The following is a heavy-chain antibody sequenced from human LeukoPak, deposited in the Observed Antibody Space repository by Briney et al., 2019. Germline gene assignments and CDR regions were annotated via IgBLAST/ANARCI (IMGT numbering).Heavy chain of an antibody. CDR3: ATNGPGYDFWSGYSRAPNWFDP. CDR2: INPNSGGT. J-gene: IGHJ5*02. D-gene: IGHD3-3*01. CDR1: GYTFTGYY. Sequence: GASVKVSCKASGYTFTGYYMHWVRQAPGQGLEWMGWINPNSGGTNYAQKFQGRVTMTEDTSTDTAYMELSSLRSEDTAVYYCATNGPGYDFWSGYSRAPNWFDPWGQGTLVTVSS. V-gene: IGHV1-2*02.